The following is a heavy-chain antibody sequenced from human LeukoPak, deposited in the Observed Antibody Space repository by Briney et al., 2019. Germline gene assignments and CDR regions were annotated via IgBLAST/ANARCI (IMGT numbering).Heavy chain of an antibody. CDR3: AKDLHYGSADY. CDR1: GFTFDDYG. Sequence: PGGSLRLSCAASGFTFDDYGVTWVRQAPGKGLEWVSGINWNGDSTRYADSVKGRFTISRDNAKNSLFLQMNSLRAEDTALYYCAKDLHYGSADYWGQGTLVTVSS. V-gene: IGHV3-20*04. CDR2: INWNGDST. J-gene: IGHJ4*02. D-gene: IGHD3-10*01.